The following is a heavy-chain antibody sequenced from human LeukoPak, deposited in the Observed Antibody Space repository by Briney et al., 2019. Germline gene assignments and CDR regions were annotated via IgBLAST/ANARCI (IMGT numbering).Heavy chain of an antibody. Sequence: GGSLRLSCAASGFTFSSCVMGWVRQPPGKGLEWVSGITGDGGGAYYTDSVKGRFTISRDNSKNTLYLQMSSLRAEDTAVYYCVKEDYGGNSGNYFDYWGQGTLVTVSS. D-gene: IGHD4-23*01. J-gene: IGHJ4*02. CDR2: ITGDGGGA. CDR1: GFTFSSCV. V-gene: IGHV3-23*01. CDR3: VKEDYGGNSGNYFDY.